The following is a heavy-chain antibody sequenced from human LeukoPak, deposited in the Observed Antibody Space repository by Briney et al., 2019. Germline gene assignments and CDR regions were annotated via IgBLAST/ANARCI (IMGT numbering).Heavy chain of an antibody. CDR1: GGSISSYY. J-gene: IGHJ4*02. CDR3: ARGGATRAYYFDY. D-gene: IGHD2-15*01. Sequence: SDTLSLTCTVSGGSISSYYWSWIRQPPGKGLEWIGYIYYSGSTNYNPSLKSRVTISVDTSKNQFSLKLSSVTAADTAVYYCARGGATRAYYFDYWGQGTLVTVSS. V-gene: IGHV4-59*07. CDR2: IYYSGST.